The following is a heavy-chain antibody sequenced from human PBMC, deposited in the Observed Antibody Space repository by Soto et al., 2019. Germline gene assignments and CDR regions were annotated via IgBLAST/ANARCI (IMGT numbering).Heavy chain of an antibody. CDR2: IDSDGSVT. CDR1: GFSLSIYR. J-gene: IGHJ4*02. Sequence: WGWLLLPCAPGGFSLSIYRMPRVRQAPGKGVVWVSRIDSDGSVTNYADSVKGRFTISRDNAKNRLYLQMKSLRAEDTAVYYCARVYAYESGWYDYWGQGTLVTAPQ. V-gene: IGHV3-74*01. D-gene: IGHD6-19*01. CDR3: ARVYAYESGWYDY.